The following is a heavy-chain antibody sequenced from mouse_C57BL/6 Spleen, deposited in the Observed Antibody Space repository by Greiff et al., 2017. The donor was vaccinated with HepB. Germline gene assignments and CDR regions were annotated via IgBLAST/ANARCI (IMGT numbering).Heavy chain of an antibody. Sequence: QVQLQQPGAELVKPGASVKMSCKASGYTFTSYWITWVKQRPGQGLEWIGDIYPGSGSTNYNEKFKSKATLTVDTSSSTAYMQLSSLTSEDSAVYYCADYYGSSYRGYFDVWGTGTTVTVSS. CDR1: GYTFTSYW. CDR2: IYPGSGST. J-gene: IGHJ1*03. CDR3: ADYYGSSYRGYFDV. V-gene: IGHV1-55*01. D-gene: IGHD1-1*01.